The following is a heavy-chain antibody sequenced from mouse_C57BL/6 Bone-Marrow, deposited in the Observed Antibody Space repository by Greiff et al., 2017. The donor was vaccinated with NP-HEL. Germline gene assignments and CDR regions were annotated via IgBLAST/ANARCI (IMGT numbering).Heavy chain of an antibody. CDR1: GFTFSSYG. Sequence: EVMLVESGGDLVKPGGSLKLSCAASGFTFSSYGMSWVRQTPDKRLEWVATISSGGSYTYYPDSVKGRFTISRDNAKNTLYLQMSSLKSEDTAMYYCARHPYDYGYFDVWGTGTTVTVSS. J-gene: IGHJ1*03. D-gene: IGHD2-3*01. CDR2: ISSGGSYT. V-gene: IGHV5-6*01. CDR3: ARHPYDYGYFDV.